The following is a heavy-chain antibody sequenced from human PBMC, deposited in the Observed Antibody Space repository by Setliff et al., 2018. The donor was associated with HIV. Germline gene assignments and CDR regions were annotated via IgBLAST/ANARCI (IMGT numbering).Heavy chain of an antibody. CDR1: GFIFSNYW. CDR2: INSDGSTT. Sequence: GGSLRLSCAASGFIFSNYWMYWVRQAPGKGLVWVSRINSDGSTTNYADSVKGRFTISRDNAKNSLYLQMNSLRAEDTAVYYCARRYSSSSTGFDYWGQGTLVTVSS. CDR3: ARRYSSSSTGFDY. D-gene: IGHD6-6*01. V-gene: IGHV3-74*01. J-gene: IGHJ4*02.